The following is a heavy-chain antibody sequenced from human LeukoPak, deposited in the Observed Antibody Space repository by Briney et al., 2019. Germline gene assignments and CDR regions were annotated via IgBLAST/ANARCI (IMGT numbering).Heavy chain of an antibody. D-gene: IGHD4-17*01. CDR1: GYTFTGYY. V-gene: IGHV1-69*06. J-gene: IGHJ5*02. CDR2: IIPIFGTA. CDR3: ARGETNDYGDYENWFDP. Sequence: SVKVSCKASGYTFTGYYMHWVRQAPGQGLEWVGGIIPIFGTANYAQKFQGRVTITADKSKSTAYMELSSLRSEDTAVYCCARGETNDYGDYENWFDPWGKGTLVTVSS.